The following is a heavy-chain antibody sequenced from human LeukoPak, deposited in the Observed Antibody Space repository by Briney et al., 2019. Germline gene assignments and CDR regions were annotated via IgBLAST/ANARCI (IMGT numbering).Heavy chain of an antibody. CDR2: IKQDGSEK. J-gene: IGHJ4*02. CDR1: GFTLSTYW. V-gene: IGHV3-7*01. CDR3: ARGGDYHAY. Sequence: GGSLRLSCAASGFTLSTYWMTWVRQAPGKGLEWVANIKQDGSEKNYVASVKGRFTISRDNAKNSLSLQVNSLGVEDTAVYYCARGGDYHAYWGQGTLVTVSS. D-gene: IGHD1-26*01.